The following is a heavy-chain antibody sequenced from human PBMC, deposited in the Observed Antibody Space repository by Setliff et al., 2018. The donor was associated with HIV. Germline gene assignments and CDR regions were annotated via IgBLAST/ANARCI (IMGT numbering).Heavy chain of an antibody. CDR2: VHSTGTT. J-gene: IGHJ3*01. CDR1: GGSFSTYY. CDR3: ARARITMTGGRLEPYAFDR. D-gene: IGHD3-22*01. V-gene: IGHV4-4*07. Sequence: SETLSLTCTVSGGSFSTYYWSWIRQPAGEGLEYIGRVHSTGTTIYNPSLKSPVTMSVDTSKNQHSLKLRSVTAADTAVYYCARARITMTGGRLEPYAFDRWGQGTKVTVSS.